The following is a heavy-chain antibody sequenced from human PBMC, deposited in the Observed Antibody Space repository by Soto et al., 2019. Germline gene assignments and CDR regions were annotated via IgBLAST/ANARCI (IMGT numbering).Heavy chain of an antibody. D-gene: IGHD3-10*01. CDR3: AKDSGDRRS. CDR1: GFTFSSYA. J-gene: IGHJ4*02. V-gene: IGHV3-23*01. Sequence: EVQLLESGGGLVQPGGSLRLSCAASGFTFSSYAMSWVRQAPGKGLEWVSAISGSGGSTYYADSVQGRFTSSRDNSKNTVYLQMNSLRADDTAVYYCAKDSGDRRSWGQGTLVTFSS. CDR2: ISGSGGST.